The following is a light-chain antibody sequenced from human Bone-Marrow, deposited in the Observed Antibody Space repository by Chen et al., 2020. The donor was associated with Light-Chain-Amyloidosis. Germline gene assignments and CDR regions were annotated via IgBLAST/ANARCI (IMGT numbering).Light chain of an antibody. CDR3: QVWDRSSDRPV. J-gene: IGLJ3*02. V-gene: IGLV3-21*02. Sequence: SYVLTQPSSVSAAPGQTATIACGGNNIGYTSFHWYQPTPGQAPRLVVYDDSDRPSGIPERLSGSNSGNTATLTISRVEAGDEADYYCQVWDRSSDRPVFGGGTKLTVL. CDR1: NIGYTS. CDR2: DDS.